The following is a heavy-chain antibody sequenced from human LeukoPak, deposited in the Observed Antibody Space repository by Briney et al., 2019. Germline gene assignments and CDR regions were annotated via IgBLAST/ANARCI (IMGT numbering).Heavy chain of an antibody. CDR1: GGSISSYY. J-gene: IGHJ4*02. CDR3: TRHRYYFDY. CDR2: IYYSGGT. Sequence: PSETLSLTCTVSGGSISSYYWSWIRQPPGKGLEWIGYIYYSGGTNYNPSLKSRVTISVDTFKNQFSLKLSSVTAADTAVYYCTRHRYYFDYWGQGTLVTVSS. V-gene: IGHV4-59*01.